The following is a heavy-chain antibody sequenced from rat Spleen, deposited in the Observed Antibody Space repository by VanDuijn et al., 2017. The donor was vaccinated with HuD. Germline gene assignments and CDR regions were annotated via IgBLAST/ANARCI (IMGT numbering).Heavy chain of an antibody. CDR2: ISSDGRRN. J-gene: IGHJ2*01. Sequence: EVQLVESGGDLVQPGRSLKLSCAASGFTFSDYYMAWVRQAPKKGLEWVATISSDGRRNYYRDSVKGRFSISRDNAKNTQYLQMDSLRSEDTATYYCARRHYGYTDYFDYWGQGVMVTVSS. D-gene: IGHD1-6*01. V-gene: IGHV5-7*01. CDR1: GFTFSDYY. CDR3: ARRHYGYTDYFDY.